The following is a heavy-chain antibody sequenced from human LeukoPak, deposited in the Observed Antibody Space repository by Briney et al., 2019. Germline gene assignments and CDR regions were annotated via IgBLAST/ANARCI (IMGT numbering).Heavy chain of an antibody. D-gene: IGHD3-22*01. CDR2: ISSSSSYI. CDR1: GFTFSSYS. V-gene: IGHV3-21*01. CDR3: ARDGGIWYYYDSSGYYHGAFDI. J-gene: IGHJ3*02. Sequence: GGSLRLSCAASGFTFSSYSMNWVRQAPGKGLEWVSSISSSSSYIYYADSVKGRFTISRDNAKNSLYLQMNSLRAEDTAVYYCARDGGIWYYYDSSGYYHGAFDIWGQGTMVTVSS.